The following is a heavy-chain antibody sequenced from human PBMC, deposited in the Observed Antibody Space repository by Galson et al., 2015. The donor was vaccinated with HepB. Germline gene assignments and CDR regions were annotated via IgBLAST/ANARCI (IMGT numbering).Heavy chain of an antibody. CDR3: ARAEYSSSSSFWYFDL. CDR2: ISSRSSYT. V-gene: IGHV3-11*06. J-gene: IGHJ2*01. CDR1: GFTFGDYY. D-gene: IGHD6-6*01. Sequence: SLRLSCAASGFTFGDYYMSWIRQAPGKGLEWVSYISSRSSYTNYADSVKGRFTISRDNAKNSLYLQMNSLRAEDTTVYYCARAEYSSSSSFWYFDLWGRGTLVTVSS.